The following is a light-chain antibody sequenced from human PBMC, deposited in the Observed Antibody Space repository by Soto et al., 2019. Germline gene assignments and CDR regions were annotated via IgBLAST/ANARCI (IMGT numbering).Light chain of an antibody. J-gene: IGKJ1*01. CDR3: QQYGSSYWT. CDR1: QSVGSF. V-gene: IGKV3-20*01. CDR2: GAS. Sequence: EIVLTQSPGTLSLSPGERATLSCRASQSVGSFLAWYQQKPGQAPSLLIYGASSRATGIPDRFSGSGSGTDFTLTISRLEPEDFGVYYCQQYGSSYWTFGQGTKVDIK.